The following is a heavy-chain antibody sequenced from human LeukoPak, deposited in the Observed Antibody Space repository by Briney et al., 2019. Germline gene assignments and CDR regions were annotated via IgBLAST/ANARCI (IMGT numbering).Heavy chain of an antibody. CDR1: GGSFSGYY. CDR2: INHSGST. J-gene: IGHJ6*04. CDR3: ARSRKEYYYGSGSSSMDV. V-gene: IGHV4-34*01. Sequence: SETLSLTCAVYGGSFSGYYWSWIRQPPGKGLEWIGEINHSGSTNYNPSLKSRVTISVDTSKNQFSLKLSSVTAADTAVYYCARSRKEYYYGSGSSSMDVWGKGTTVTISS. D-gene: IGHD3-10*01.